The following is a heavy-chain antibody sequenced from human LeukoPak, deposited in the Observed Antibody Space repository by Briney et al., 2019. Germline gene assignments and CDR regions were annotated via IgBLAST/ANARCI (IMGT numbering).Heavy chain of an antibody. V-gene: IGHV3-23*01. J-gene: IGHJ4*02. CDR2: ISSSGSTT. CDR1: GFTFSSYA. D-gene: IGHD1-7*01. CDR3: AEKKNFYFDY. Sequence: GGSLRLSCAASGFTFSSYAMSWVRQVPGKGLEWLSAISSSGSTTYYAGSVKGRFTISRDNSKNTLYLQMNSLRAEDTAVYYCAEKKNFYFDYWGQGTLVTVSS.